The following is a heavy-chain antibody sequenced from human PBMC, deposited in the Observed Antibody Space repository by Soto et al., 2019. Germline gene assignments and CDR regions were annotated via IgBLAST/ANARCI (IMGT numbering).Heavy chain of an antibody. CDR1: GASLNDYF. J-gene: IGHJ5*02. V-gene: IGHV4-4*08. CDR3: TSQGSHGDYFCS. Sequence: SETLSLTCAVSGASLNDYFWNWIRQPPGQGLEWIGSIYSSWSTNYNPSLKSRVTISLDMSKNQFSLKLSSVTAADTAVYFCTSQGSHGDYFCSWGPGSLVTVSS. D-gene: IGHD4-17*01. CDR2: IYSSWST.